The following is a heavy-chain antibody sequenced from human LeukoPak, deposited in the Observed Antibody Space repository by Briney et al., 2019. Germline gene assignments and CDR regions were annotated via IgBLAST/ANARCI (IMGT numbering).Heavy chain of an antibody. D-gene: IGHD3-22*01. J-gene: IGHJ4*02. V-gene: IGHV3-23*01. CDR1: AFTFSSYG. Sequence: GGSLRLSCVASAFTFSSYGMSWVRQAPGKGLEWVSAISSSGGSTYYADSVKGRFTISRDNSKNTLYLQMNSLRAEDTAVYYCAKDSGYYDSSGYYYPDYWGQGTLVTVSS. CDR2: ISSSGGST. CDR3: AKDSGYYDSSGYYYPDY.